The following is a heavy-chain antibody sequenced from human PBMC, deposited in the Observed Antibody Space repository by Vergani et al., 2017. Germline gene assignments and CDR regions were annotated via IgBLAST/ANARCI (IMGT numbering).Heavy chain of an antibody. Sequence: EVQLVESGGGLVQPGGSLRLSCAASGFTFSSYAMHWVRQAPGEGLEYVSAISSNGGSTYSANSVKGRFTISRDNSKNTLYLQMGSLRAEDMAVYYCARDSGGDLGPSYYFDYWGQGTLVTVSS. J-gene: IGHJ4*02. D-gene: IGHD2-21*01. CDR2: ISSNGGST. V-gene: IGHV3-64*01. CDR3: ARDSGGDLGPSYYFDY. CDR1: GFTFSSYA.